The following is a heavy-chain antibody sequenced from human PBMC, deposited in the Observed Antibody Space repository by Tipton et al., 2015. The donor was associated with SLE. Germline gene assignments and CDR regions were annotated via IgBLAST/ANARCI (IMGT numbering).Heavy chain of an antibody. Sequence: SLRLSCAASGFRFRSYGMHWVRQAPGKGLEWVGVIWYDGSYKYYGDSVKGRFTISRDNSKNTAYLQMNSLRAEDTAVYYCAKGVEGDLLPFLDSWGQGTLVLVSS. CDR3: AKGVEGDLLPFLDS. CDR2: IWYDGSYK. V-gene: IGHV3-33*06. J-gene: IGHJ4*02. CDR1: GFRFRSYG. D-gene: IGHD1-26*01.